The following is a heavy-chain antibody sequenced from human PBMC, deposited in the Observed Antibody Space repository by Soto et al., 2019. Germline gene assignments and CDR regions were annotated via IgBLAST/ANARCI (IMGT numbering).Heavy chain of an antibody. Sequence: SEALCLSCTVSGGSISSDWLSWIRQPPGKGLEWIGYIYYSGRTNYNPSLKSRVTISVDTSKNQFYLKLTSVTAADTAVYYCARGSRRYFDWFNVFDYWGQGTL. CDR1: GGSISSDW. J-gene: IGHJ4*02. D-gene: IGHD3-9*01. CDR2: IYYSGRT. V-gene: IGHV4-59*08. CDR3: ARGSRRYFDWFNVFDY.